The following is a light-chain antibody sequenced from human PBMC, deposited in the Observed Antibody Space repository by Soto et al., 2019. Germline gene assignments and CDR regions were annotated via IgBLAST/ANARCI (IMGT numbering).Light chain of an antibody. J-gene: IGLJ2*01. CDR3: QSYGSSGVV. V-gene: IGLV1-40*01. CDR1: MSNIGAGYD. Sequence: QLVLTQPPSVSGAPGQRVTISCTGSMSNIGAGYDVHWYQQLPGTAPKLLISANNNRPSGVPDRFSGSKSGTSASLAITGPQADDEADYYCQSYGSSGVVFGGGTKLTVL. CDR2: ANN.